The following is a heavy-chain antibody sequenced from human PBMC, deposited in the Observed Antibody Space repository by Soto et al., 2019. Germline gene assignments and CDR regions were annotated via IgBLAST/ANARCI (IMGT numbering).Heavy chain of an antibody. Sequence: GESLKISCKGSGYSFTSYWIGWVRQMPGKGLEWMGIIYPGDSDTRYSPSFQGQVTISADKSISTAYLQWSSLKASDTAMYYCARHVVPAAESSFYYMDVWGKGTTVTVSS. J-gene: IGHJ6*03. V-gene: IGHV5-51*01. CDR2: IYPGDSDT. D-gene: IGHD2-2*01. CDR1: GYSFTSYW. CDR3: ARHVVPAAESSFYYMDV.